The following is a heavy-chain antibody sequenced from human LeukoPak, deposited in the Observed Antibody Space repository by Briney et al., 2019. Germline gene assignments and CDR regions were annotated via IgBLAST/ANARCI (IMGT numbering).Heavy chain of an antibody. D-gene: IGHD3-22*01. V-gene: IGHV3-23*01. Sequence: PGGSLRLSCVASGFTFSDYAMNWVRQAPVKGLEWVSAISGSGRDTYYADSLKGRFTISRDNSKNTLFLQMNSLRAEDSAIYYCATNYYDSSGYYPDFDYWGQGVLVSVSS. CDR1: GFTFSDYA. CDR2: ISGSGRDT. J-gene: IGHJ4*02. CDR3: ATNYYDSSGYYPDFDY.